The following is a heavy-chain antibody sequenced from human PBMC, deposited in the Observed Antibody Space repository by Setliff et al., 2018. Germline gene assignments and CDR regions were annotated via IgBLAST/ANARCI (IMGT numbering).Heavy chain of an antibody. Sequence: GESLKISCKGSGYGFTSYWIAWVRQMPGKGLEWMGIIYPGDSDTRYSPSFQGQVTISADRSTRTACLQWSSLKASDTAFYYCARSDYGDYFAWDSYGMDVWGQGTTVTVSS. J-gene: IGHJ6*02. V-gene: IGHV5-51*01. CDR2: IYPGDSDT. CDR1: GYGFTSYW. CDR3: ARSDYGDYFAWDSYGMDV. D-gene: IGHD4-17*01.